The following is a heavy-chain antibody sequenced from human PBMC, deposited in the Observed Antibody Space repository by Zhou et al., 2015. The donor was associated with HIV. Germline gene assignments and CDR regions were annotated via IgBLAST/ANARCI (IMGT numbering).Heavy chain of an antibody. D-gene: IGHD4-23*01. CDR2: ISSNGNTYYK. CDR1: GFTFNDYV. J-gene: IGHJ6*02. CDR3: ARGDESGGWHPAYHGMDF. Sequence: EVQLLESGGGLVTPGGSLRLSCAASGFTFNDYVMTWVRQAPGKGLEWLSTISSNGNTYYKESADSVKGRFIISRDNAKNTVYLQMNRLTSEDTAIYYCARGDESGGWHPAYHGMDFWGQGP. V-gene: IGHV3-23*01.